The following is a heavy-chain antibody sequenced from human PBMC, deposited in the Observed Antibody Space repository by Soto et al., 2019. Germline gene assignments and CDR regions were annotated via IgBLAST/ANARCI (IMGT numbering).Heavy chain of an antibody. CDR1: GVTCSSYG. D-gene: IGHD6-19*01. CDR3: EGGRYGSGGYALDY. V-gene: IGHV3-33*01. Sequence: QVQLVESGGGMVQPGRSLRLSCAASGVTCSSYGMHWVRQAPGKGLEWVAVIWYDGSNKYYADSVKGRFTISRDNSKNTLYLQMNSLRVEDTAVYLCEGGRYGSGGYALDYWGQVTLVSVSS. CDR2: IWYDGSNK. J-gene: IGHJ4*02.